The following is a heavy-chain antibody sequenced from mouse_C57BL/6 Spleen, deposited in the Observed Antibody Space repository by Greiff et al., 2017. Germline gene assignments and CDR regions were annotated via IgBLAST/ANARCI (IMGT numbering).Heavy chain of an antibody. CDR1: GFTFSDYY. Sequence: EVKLMESEGGLVQPGSSMKLSCTASGFTFSDYYMAWVRQVPEKGLEWVANINYDGSSTYYLDSLKSRFIISRDNAKNILYLQMSSLKSEDTATYYCAREGGSGYVDYWGQGTTLTVSS. V-gene: IGHV5-16*01. CDR3: AREGGSGYVDY. CDR2: INYDGSST. D-gene: IGHD3-2*02. J-gene: IGHJ2*01.